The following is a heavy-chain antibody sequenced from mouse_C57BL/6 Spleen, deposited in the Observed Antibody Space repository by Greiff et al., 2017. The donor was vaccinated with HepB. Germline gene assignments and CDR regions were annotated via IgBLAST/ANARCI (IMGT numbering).Heavy chain of an antibody. CDR3: ARSYGNEGYFDY. J-gene: IGHJ2*01. CDR1: GYAFTNYL. CDR2: INPGSGGT. D-gene: IGHD2-10*02. Sequence: QVQLQQSGAELVRPGTSVKVSCKASGYAFTNYLIEWVKQRPGQGLEWIGVINPGSGGTNYNEKFKGKATLTADKSSSTAYMQLSSLTSEDSAVYFGARSYGNEGYFDYWGQGTTLTVSS. V-gene: IGHV1-54*01.